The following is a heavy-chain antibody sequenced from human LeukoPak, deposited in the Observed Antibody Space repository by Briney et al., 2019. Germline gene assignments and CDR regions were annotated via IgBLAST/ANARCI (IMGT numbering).Heavy chain of an antibody. V-gene: IGHV4-59*08. CDR2: IHYKGST. Sequence: SETLSLTCTISGDSINGHYWSWIRQPPGKRLEWIGDIHYKGSTNYNLSLKSRVTISVDTSKNHLSLNLTSVLAADTAIYYCAKRDTGWNYCDYWGQGILVTVSS. J-gene: IGHJ4*02. D-gene: IGHD6-19*01. CDR1: GDSINGHY. CDR3: AKRDTGWNYCDY.